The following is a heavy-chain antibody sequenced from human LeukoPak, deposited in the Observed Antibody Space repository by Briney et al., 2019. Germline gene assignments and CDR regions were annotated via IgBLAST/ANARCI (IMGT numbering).Heavy chain of an antibody. D-gene: IGHD3-16*01. CDR1: GFTFDTYW. Sequence: GGSLRLSCVASGFTFDTYWMHWVRQAPGKGLVWVSRIHRDGNNINYADSVKGRFTISRDNSKNTLYLQMNSLRAEDTAVYYCARSDGIWANYGMDVWGQGTTVTVSS. CDR2: IHRDGNNI. V-gene: IGHV3-74*01. J-gene: IGHJ6*02. CDR3: ARSDGIWANYGMDV.